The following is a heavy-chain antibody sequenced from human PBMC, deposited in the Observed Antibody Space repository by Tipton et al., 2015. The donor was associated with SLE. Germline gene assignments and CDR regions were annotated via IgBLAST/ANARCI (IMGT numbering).Heavy chain of an antibody. D-gene: IGHD3-10*01. J-gene: IGHJ3*02. CDR1: GDSIIGHY. Sequence: LRLSCTVSGDSIIGHYWSWIRQSPGEGLEWIGYIYSSGYTNYKPSLKSRVTMSVDTSKNQFSLKLSSVTAAYTAVYYCVRGGVFGFTTVRGMIRAGFDMWGQGTMVTVSA. CDR3: VRGGVFGFTTVRGMIRAGFDM. CDR2: IYSSGYT. V-gene: IGHV4-59*11.